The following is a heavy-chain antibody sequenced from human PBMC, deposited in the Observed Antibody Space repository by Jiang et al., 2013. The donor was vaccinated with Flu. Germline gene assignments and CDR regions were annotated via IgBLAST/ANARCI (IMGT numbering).Heavy chain of an antibody. CDR2: IYYSGST. D-gene: IGHD3-22*01. Sequence: PGLVKPSETLSLTCTVSGGSISSYYWSWIRQPPGKGLEWIGYIYYSGSTNYNPSLKSRVTISVDTSKNQFSLKLSSVTAADTAVYYCARSPFMIVVVTPGAFDIWGQGTMVTVSS. CDR1: GGSISSYY. J-gene: IGHJ3*02. V-gene: IGHV4-59*01. CDR3: ARSPFMIVVVTPGAFDI.